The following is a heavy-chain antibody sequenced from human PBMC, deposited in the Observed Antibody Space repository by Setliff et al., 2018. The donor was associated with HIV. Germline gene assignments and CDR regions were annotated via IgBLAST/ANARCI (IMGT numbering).Heavy chain of an antibody. CDR3: ARRETQLWDDPFDV. D-gene: IGHD1-26*01. V-gene: IGHV4-34*01. Sequence: TSETLSLTCAVYGESFSDYYWSWIRQAPGKGLEWIGEVNHSGHTKYHPSLKSRLTVSVNPSKKQFSMKLTSVTAADTAVYSCARRETQLWDDPFDVWGQGTMVTVS. J-gene: IGHJ3*01. CDR2: VNHSGHT. CDR1: GESFSDYY.